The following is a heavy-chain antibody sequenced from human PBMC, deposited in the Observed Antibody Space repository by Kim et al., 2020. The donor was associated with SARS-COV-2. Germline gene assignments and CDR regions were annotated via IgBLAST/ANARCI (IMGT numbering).Heavy chain of an antibody. CDR1: GGSFSGYY. Sequence: SETLSLTCAVYGGSFSGYYWSWIRQPPGKGLEWIGEINHSGSTNYNPSLKSRVTISVDTSKNQFSLKLSSVTAADTAVYYCARGWNDILTGYWMYNWFDPCGQGTLVTVSS. J-gene: IGHJ5*02. V-gene: IGHV4-34*01. CDR2: INHSGST. D-gene: IGHD3-9*01. CDR3: ARGWNDILTGYWMYNWFDP.